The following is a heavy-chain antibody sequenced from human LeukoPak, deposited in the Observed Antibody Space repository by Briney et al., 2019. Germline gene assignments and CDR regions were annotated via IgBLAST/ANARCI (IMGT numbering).Heavy chain of an antibody. V-gene: IGHV1-8*01. D-gene: IGHD6-19*01. CDR1: GYTFTSYD. Sequence: ASVKVSCKASGYTFTSYDINWVRQVTRQGLEWMGWMSPNNGNTGYVQKFQGRVTMTRDTSIGTAYMELSSLRSEDTAVYYCARDRVGVGGNGWENWGQGTLVTVSS. CDR2: MSPNNGNT. J-gene: IGHJ4*02. CDR3: ARDRVGVGGNGWEN.